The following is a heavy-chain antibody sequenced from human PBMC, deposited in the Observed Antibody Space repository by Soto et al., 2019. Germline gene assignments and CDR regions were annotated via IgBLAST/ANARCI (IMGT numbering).Heavy chain of an antibody. Sequence: EVQMLESGGGLVHPGGSLRLSCAASGFTFSNYAMNWVRQAPGKALEWVSSISSSGRNTYYADSVKGRLTISRDSSKNTPYLQMNSLRVEDTGVYYCAKDRNGSASFTSYYHYGMDVWGPGTTVTVSS. D-gene: IGHD3-10*01. CDR1: GFTFSNYA. CDR2: ISSSGRNT. J-gene: IGHJ6*02. V-gene: IGHV3-23*05. CDR3: AKDRNGSASFTSYYHYGMDV.